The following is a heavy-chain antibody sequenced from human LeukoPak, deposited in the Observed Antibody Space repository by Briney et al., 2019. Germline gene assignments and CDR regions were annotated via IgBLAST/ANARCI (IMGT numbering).Heavy chain of an antibody. CDR2: IYYSGST. J-gene: IGHJ4*02. D-gene: IGHD3-10*01. V-gene: IGHV4-39*07. CDR1: GFTFSSYS. CDR3: ASYGSGRRSEGY. Sequence: GSLRLSCAASGFTFSSYSMNWVRQPPGKGLEWIGSIYYSGSTYYNPSLKSRVTISVDTSKNQFSLKLSSVTAADTAVYYCASYGSGRRSEGYWGQGTLVTVSS.